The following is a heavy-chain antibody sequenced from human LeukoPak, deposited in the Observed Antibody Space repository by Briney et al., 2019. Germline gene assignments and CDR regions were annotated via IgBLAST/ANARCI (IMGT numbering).Heavy chain of an antibody. D-gene: IGHD2/OR15-2a*01. CDR2: IRYDGSNK. CDR3: ARDKVYEGDY. J-gene: IGHJ4*02. V-gene: IGHV3-30*02. Sequence: PGGSLRLSCAASGFTFSNYGMHWVRQAPGKGLEWVAFIRYDGSNKYYADSVKGRFTISRDNSKNTVYLQMNSLRAEDTAVYYCARDKVYEGDYWGQGTLVTVSS. CDR1: GFTFSNYG.